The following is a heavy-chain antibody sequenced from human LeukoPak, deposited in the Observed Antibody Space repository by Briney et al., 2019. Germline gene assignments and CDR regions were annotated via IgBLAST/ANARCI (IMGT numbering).Heavy chain of an antibody. V-gene: IGHV1-69*06. CDR2: IIPIFGTA. CDR3: ARDVDRGYSGYDPHYFDY. CDR1: GGTFSSYA. D-gene: IGHD5-12*01. J-gene: IGHJ4*02. Sequence: GSSVKVSCKASGGTFSSYAISWVRQAPGQGLERMGGIIPIFGTANYAQKFQGRVTITADKSTSTAYMELSSLRSEDTAVYYCARDVDRGYSGYDPHYFDYWGQGTLVTVAS.